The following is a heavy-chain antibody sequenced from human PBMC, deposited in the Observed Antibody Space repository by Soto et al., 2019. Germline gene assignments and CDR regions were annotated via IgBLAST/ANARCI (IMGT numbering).Heavy chain of an antibody. CDR2: FDPEDGET. CDR3: ATVEVRGPFYSYFDY. CDR1: GYTLAELS. Sequence: ASVKVSCKVSGYTLAELSMHWVRPAPGKGLEWMGGFDPEDGETIYAQKFQGRVTMTEDTSTDTAYMELSSLRSEDTAVYYCATVEVRGPFYSYFDYWGQGTLVTAPQ. J-gene: IGHJ4*02. V-gene: IGHV1-24*01. D-gene: IGHD3-10*01.